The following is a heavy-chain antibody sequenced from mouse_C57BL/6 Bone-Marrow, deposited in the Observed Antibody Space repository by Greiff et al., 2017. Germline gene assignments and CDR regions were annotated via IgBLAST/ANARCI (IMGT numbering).Heavy chain of an antibody. Sequence: QVQLQQPGAELVMPGASVKLSCKASGYTFTSYWMHWVKQRPGQGLEWIGEIDPSDSYTNYNQKFKGKSTLTVDKSSSTAYMQLSSLTSEDPAVYYCARDTVVANYYAMDYWGQGTSVTVSS. J-gene: IGHJ4*01. CDR3: ARDTVVANYYAMDY. CDR1: GYTFTSYW. D-gene: IGHD1-1*01. CDR2: IDPSDSYT. V-gene: IGHV1-69*01.